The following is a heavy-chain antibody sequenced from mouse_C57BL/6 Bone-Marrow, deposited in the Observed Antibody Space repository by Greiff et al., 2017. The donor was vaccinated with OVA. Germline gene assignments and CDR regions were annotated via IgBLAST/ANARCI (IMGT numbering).Heavy chain of an antibody. CDR2: INPSSGYT. V-gene: IGHV1-7*01. D-gene: IGHD1-3*01. Sequence: QVQLQQSGAELAKPGASVKLSCKASGYTFTSYWMPWVKQRPGQGLEWIGYINPSSGYTKYNQKFKDKATLTADKSSSTAYMQLSSLTNKDSADDYGARKRLRHYAMDYWGQGTSVTVSS. CDR1: GYTFTSYW. CDR3: ARKRLRHYAMDY. J-gene: IGHJ4*01.